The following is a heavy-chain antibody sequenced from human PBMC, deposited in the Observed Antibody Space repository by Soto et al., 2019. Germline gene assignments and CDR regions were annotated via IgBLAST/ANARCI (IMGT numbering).Heavy chain of an antibody. J-gene: IGHJ5*02. CDR2: INHSGST. Sequence: SETLSLTCTVSSGSISSTNWWSWIRQPPGKGLEWIGEINHSGSTNYNPSLKSRVTISVDTSKNQFSLKLSSVTAADTAVYHCARSSYSSSTEKNWFDPWGQGTLVTVSS. CDR1: SGSISSTNW. V-gene: IGHV4-4*02. D-gene: IGHD6-13*01. CDR3: ARSSYSSSTEKNWFDP.